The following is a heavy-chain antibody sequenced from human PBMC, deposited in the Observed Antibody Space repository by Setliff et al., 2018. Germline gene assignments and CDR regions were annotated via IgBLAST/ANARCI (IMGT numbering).Heavy chain of an antibody. J-gene: IGHJ4*02. Sequence: PGGSLRLSCAASGFTFSDYYMSWIRQAPGKGLEWVSYITSSGDTMNYADSVKGRFTISRDNAKNLFSLKLNSVTAADTALYYCARHVKVATEYFDCWGQGTLVTVSS. CDR2: ITSSGDTM. V-gene: IGHV3-11*04. D-gene: IGHD5-12*01. CDR1: GFTFSDYY. CDR3: ARHVKVATEYFDC.